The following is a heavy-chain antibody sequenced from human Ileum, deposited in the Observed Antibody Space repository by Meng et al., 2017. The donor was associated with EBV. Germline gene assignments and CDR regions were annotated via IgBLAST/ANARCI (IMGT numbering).Heavy chain of an antibody. J-gene: IGHJ5*02. Sequence: GEPVVSGGDVVKSGVSLRLSCAVSGLTFSDSSMTWIRQGPGKGLEWIAFISSSSNIIYYTDSVKGRFTVSRDNAKNSLFLQMNSLRAEDTAVYFCARGRSWFDPWGQGTLVTVSS. CDR2: ISSSSNII. CDR3: ARGRSWFDP. CDR1: GLTFSDSS. V-gene: IGHV3-11*01.